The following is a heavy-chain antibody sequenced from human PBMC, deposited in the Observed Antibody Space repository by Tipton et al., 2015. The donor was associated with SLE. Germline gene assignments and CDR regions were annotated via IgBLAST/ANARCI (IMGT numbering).Heavy chain of an antibody. CDR3: AKDRKDRVVYYFDY. CDR1: GFTFSSYG. Sequence: QLVQSGGGVVQPGGSLRLSCATSGFTFSSYGMDWVRQAPGRGLEWVAFVRNDGTNKYYADSVKGRFTISRDNSKNTLYLQMNSLRAEDTAVYYCAKDRKDRVVYYFDYWGQGTLVTVSS. V-gene: IGHV3-30*02. CDR2: VRNDGTNK. D-gene: IGHD2-21*01. J-gene: IGHJ4*02.